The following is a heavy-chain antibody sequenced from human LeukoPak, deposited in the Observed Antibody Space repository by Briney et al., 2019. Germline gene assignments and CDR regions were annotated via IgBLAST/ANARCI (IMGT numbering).Heavy chain of an antibody. CDR3: ARYSSTWPYWYFDL. Sequence: SETLSLTCAVSGGSISSGGYSWSWIRQPPGKGLEWFGYISHSGSTYYNPSLKSRVTISVDRSKNQFSLKLTSVTAADTAVYYCARYSSTWPYWYFDLWGRGTLVTVSS. V-gene: IGHV4-30-2*01. CDR2: ISHSGST. J-gene: IGHJ2*01. D-gene: IGHD6-13*01. CDR1: GGSISSGGYS.